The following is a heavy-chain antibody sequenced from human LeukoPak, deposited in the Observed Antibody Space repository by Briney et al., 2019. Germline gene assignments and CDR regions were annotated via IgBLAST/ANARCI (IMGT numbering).Heavy chain of an antibody. CDR2: INPSGGST. CDR1: GYTFTSYC. V-gene: IGHV1-46*01. CDR3: ARDHAYYDSSGYYRLSYFDY. Sequence: ASVKVSCKASGYTFTSYCMHWVRQAPGQGLEWMGIINPSGGSTSYAQKFQGRVTMTRDMSTSTVYMELSSLRSEDTAVYYCARDHAYYDSSGYYRLSYFDYWGQGTLVTVSS. D-gene: IGHD3-22*01. J-gene: IGHJ4*02.